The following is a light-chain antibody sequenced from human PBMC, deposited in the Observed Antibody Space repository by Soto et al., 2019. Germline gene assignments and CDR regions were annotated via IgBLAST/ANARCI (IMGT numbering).Light chain of an antibody. V-gene: IGLV2-14*01. CDR3: SSYTISNTPYV. CDR2: EVS. CDR1: GSDVGGYNY. J-gene: IGLJ1*01. Sequence: ALTQPASVSGSPGQSITVSCTGSGSDVGGYNYVSWYQQHPGKAPKLIIYEVSNRPSGVSNRFSGSKSGNTASLTISGLQAEDEADYYCSSYTISNTPYVFGTGTKVTVL.